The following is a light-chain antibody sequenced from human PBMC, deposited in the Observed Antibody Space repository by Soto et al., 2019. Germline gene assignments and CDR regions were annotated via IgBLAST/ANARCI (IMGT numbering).Light chain of an antibody. Sequence: DLQMTQSPSSVSASVGDRVTITCRASQAISTWLAWYQQNPGKAPKLLIYSASNLQSGVPSRFRGSGSGTDFTLTISSLQPEDFATYYCQQANSFPRTFGQGTKVEIK. CDR1: QAISTW. CDR3: QQANSFPRT. V-gene: IGKV1D-12*01. J-gene: IGKJ1*01. CDR2: SAS.